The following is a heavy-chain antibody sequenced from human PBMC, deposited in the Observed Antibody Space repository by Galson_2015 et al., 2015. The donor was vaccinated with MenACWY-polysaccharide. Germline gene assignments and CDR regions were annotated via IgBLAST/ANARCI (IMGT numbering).Heavy chain of an antibody. V-gene: IGHV3-48*03. CDR2: IPSSTSAI. CDR1: GFIFSSYE. Sequence: SLRLSCAASGFIFSSYEMNWVRQAPGKGPEWVSHIPSSTSAIYYADSVKGRFTISRDNTKNSLYLQMSSLRAEDTAVYYCARGSYGNGYGMDVWGQGTTVTVSS. J-gene: IGHJ6*02. CDR3: ARGSYGNGYGMDV. D-gene: IGHD1-26*01.